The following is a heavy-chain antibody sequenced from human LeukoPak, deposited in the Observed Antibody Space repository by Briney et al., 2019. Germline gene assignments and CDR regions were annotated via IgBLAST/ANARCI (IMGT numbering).Heavy chain of an antibody. CDR3: ARKYCSGGSCFSPESAFDI. Sequence: GESLKISCKGSGYSFTNNWIAWVRQMPGKGLEWMGIIYPGDSDTRYSPSFQGQVTISADKSISTAYLQWRSLKASDTATYYCARKYCSGGSCFSPESAFDIWGQGTMVTVSS. V-gene: IGHV5-51*01. CDR2: IYPGDSDT. D-gene: IGHD2-15*01. CDR1: GYSFTNNW. J-gene: IGHJ3*02.